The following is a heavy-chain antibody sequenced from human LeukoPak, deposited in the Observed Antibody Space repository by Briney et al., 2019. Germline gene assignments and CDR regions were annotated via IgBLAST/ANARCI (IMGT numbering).Heavy chain of an antibody. J-gene: IGHJ4*02. Sequence: SETLSLTCTVSGGSISSSSYYWGWIRQPPGKGLEWSGSIYYSGSTYYNPSLKSRVTISVDTSKNQFSLKLSSVTAADTAVYYCARRDIVATISMWGQGTLVTVSS. CDR1: GGSISSSSYY. CDR3: ARRDIVATISM. CDR2: IYYSGST. V-gene: IGHV4-39*01. D-gene: IGHD5-12*01.